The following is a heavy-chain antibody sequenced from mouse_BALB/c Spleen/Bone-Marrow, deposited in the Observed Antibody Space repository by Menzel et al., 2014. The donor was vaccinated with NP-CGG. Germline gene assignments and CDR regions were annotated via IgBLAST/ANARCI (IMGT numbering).Heavy chain of an antibody. CDR3: ARIGIGNIGGAY. D-gene: IGHD4-1*01. CDR2: IDPYNGGT. Sequence: EVQLQQSGPELVKPGASVKVSCKASGYAFTSYNMYWVKQSHGKSLEWIGYIDPYNGGTSYNQKFKGKATLTVDKPSSTAYIHLNSLTSEDSAVYYCARIGIGNIGGAYWGQGTLVTVSA. J-gene: IGHJ3*01. V-gene: IGHV1S135*01. CDR1: GYAFTSYN.